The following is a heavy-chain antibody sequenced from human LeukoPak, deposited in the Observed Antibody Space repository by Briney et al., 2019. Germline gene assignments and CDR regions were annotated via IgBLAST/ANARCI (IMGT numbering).Heavy chain of an antibody. Sequence: GGSLRFSFAASGFSFRNYWMGWVRKAPGKGLEWVANTKPDGSAEYYADSVRGRFTASRDNANNLLYLQMNRLRAEDTAVYYCARDGGLHTNFDYWGQGTLLTVSS. CDR2: TKPDGSAE. V-gene: IGHV3-7*01. CDR3: ARDGGLHTNFDY. J-gene: IGHJ4*02. D-gene: IGHD2-15*01. CDR1: GFSFRNYW.